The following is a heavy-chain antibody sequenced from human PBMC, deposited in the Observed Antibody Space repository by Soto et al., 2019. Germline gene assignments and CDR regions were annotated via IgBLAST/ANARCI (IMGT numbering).Heavy chain of an antibody. V-gene: IGHV1-69*01. J-gene: IGHJ6*02. CDR1: GGTFSKYA. D-gene: IGHD4-17*01. CDR3: ARQLRDRTYYYGMAV. CDR2: TIPMFGTP. Sequence: QVQLVQSGAEMQQTGASVRVACKASGGTFSKYAFRWVRQAPGQGLECLGGTIPMFGTPNYAQKFQGRVAISADESTATVYMQLRSLRSEDTAFYFCARQLRDRTYYYGMAVWGQVTKVTVSS.